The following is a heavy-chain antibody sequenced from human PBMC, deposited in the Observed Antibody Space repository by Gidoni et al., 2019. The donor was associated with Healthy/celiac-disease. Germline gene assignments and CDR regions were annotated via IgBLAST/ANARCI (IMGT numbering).Heavy chain of an antibody. D-gene: IGHD5-18*01. V-gene: IGHV3-11*05. CDR3: ARWIQLHGMDV. Sequence: QVQLVESGGGLVKPGGSQRLSCAASGFTFSDYYMSWIRQAPGKGLEWVSYISSSSSYTNYADSVKGRFTISRDNAKNSLYLQMNSLRAEDTAVYYCARWIQLHGMDVWGQGTTVTVSS. CDR1: GFTFSDYY. J-gene: IGHJ6*02. CDR2: ISSSSSYT.